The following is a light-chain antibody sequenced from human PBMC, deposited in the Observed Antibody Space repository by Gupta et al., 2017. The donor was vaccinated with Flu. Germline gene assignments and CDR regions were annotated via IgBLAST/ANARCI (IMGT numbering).Light chain of an antibody. CDR2: DAS. CDR1: QSVSSY. CDR3: QQRSDYPIT. J-gene: IGKJ5*01. V-gene: IGKV3-11*01. Sequence: EIVLTQSPATLSLSPGERATLSCRASQSVSSYLAWYQQKPGQAPRLLISDASSRATAIPARFSGNGSGTDFTLAVSSLQPEDFTVYFCQQRSDYPITFGQGTPLDIK.